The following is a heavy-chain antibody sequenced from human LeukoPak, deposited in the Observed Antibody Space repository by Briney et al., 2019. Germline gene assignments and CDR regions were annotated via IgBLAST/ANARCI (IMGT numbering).Heavy chain of an antibody. CDR2: IIPIFGTA. CDR3: ARDISAFGYSYES. J-gene: IGHJ4*02. CDR1: GGTFSSYA. Sequence: ASVKVSCKASGGTFSSYAISWVRQAPGQGLEWMGRIIPIFGTANYAQKFQGRVTITTDESTSTAYMELSSLRSEDTAVYYCARDISAFGYSYESWGQGTLVTVSS. D-gene: IGHD5-18*01. V-gene: IGHV1-69*05.